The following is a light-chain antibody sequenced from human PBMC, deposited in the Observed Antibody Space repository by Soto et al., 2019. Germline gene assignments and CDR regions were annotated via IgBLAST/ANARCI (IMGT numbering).Light chain of an antibody. CDR1: QSVSSY. CDR2: DAS. J-gene: IGKJ4*01. V-gene: IGKV3-11*01. CDR3: QQRSNWPPLT. Sequence: EIVLTQSPATLSLSPGERATLSCRASQSVSSYLAWYQQKPGQAPRLLIYDASNRATGIPARFSGSGSGTDFTLPISSLVPEDFAVYYCQQRSNWPPLTFGGGTKVEI.